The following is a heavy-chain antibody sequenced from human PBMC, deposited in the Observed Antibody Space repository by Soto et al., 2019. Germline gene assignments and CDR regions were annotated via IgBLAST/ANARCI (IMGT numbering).Heavy chain of an antibody. CDR3: ARDLYPLAYYFDY. D-gene: IGHD2-8*01. CDR2: VSGYNGKT. Sequence: QVQLVQSGPEVKKSGASVKVSCKASGYTFTNHGISWVRQAPGHGLEWMGWVSGYNGKTKYAQELQGRGTMTTETSTSTAYMELRSLRSDDTAVYYCARDLYPLAYYFDYWGQGTLVTVSS. J-gene: IGHJ4*02. V-gene: IGHV1-18*04. CDR1: GYTFTNHG.